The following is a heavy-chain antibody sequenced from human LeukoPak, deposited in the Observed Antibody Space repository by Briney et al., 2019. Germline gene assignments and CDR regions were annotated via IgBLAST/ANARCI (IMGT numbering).Heavy chain of an antibody. J-gene: IGHJ4*02. CDR3: ARVHVGYCGGDCYPFDY. V-gene: IGHV1-69*04. CDR2: IIPILGIA. CDR1: GGTFSSYA. D-gene: IGHD2-21*02. Sequence: SVKVSCKASGGTFSSYAISWVRQAPGQGLEWMGRIIPILGIANYAQKFQGRGTITTYESTTTAYMELSSRKSEDTAVYYCARVHVGYCGGDCYPFDYWGQGTLVTVSS.